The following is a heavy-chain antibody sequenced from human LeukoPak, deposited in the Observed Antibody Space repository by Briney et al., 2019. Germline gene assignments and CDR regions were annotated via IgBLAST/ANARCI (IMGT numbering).Heavy chain of an antibody. J-gene: IGHJ6*02. CDR1: GFAFSSYA. CDR3: ANDYRSGSFHDV. Sequence: GGSLRLSCAASGFAFSSYAMSWVRQPPGKGLEWVSVISRRDDYTYYADSVKGRFTISRDNSKNTLYLQMNTLRAEDTAVYYCANDYRSGSFHDVWGQGTTVTVSS. D-gene: IGHD3-10*01. V-gene: IGHV3-23*01. CDR2: ISRRDDYT.